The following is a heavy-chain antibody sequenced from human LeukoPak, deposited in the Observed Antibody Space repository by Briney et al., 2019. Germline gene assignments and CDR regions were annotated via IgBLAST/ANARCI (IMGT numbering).Heavy chain of an antibody. J-gene: IGHJ5*02. CDR1: GGSISSSSYY. CDR3: ARTPYQLLPSYNWFDP. Sequence: PSETLSLTCTASGGSISSSSYYWGWIRQPPGKGLEWIGSIYYSGSTYYNPSLKSRVTISVDTSKNQFSLKLSSVTAADTAVYYCARTPYQLLPSYNWFDPWGQGTLVTVSS. V-gene: IGHV4-39*01. CDR2: IYYSGST. D-gene: IGHD2-2*01.